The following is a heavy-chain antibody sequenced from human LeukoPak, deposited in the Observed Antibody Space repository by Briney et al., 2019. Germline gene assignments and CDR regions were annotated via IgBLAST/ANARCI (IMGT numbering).Heavy chain of an antibody. Sequence: GSLRLSCVASGFSLSSYWMTWVRQAPGRGPEWVSLMLQGGSTYYTDSVKGRFTISRDNSKNTLYLQMNTLRDEDTAVYYCARGFSGHGLFDYWGQGTLVTVSS. CDR1: GFSLSSYW. D-gene: IGHD5-12*01. V-gene: IGHV3-53*01. J-gene: IGHJ4*02. CDR2: MLQGGST. CDR3: ARGFSGHGLFDY.